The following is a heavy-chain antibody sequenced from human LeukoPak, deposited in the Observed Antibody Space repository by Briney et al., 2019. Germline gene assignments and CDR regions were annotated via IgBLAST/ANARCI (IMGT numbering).Heavy chain of an antibody. CDR1: GFTFSSYE. Sequence: GGSLRLSCAASGFTFSSYEMNWVRQAPGKGLEWVSYISSSGSTIYYADSVKGRFTISRDNSKNTLYLQMNSLRAEDTAVYYCARGVRIAVAGYIDYWGQGTLVTVSS. J-gene: IGHJ4*02. CDR2: ISSSGSTI. D-gene: IGHD6-19*01. CDR3: ARGVRIAVAGYIDY. V-gene: IGHV3-48*03.